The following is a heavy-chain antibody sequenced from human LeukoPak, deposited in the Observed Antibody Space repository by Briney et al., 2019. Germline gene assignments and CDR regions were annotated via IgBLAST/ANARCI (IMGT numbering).Heavy chain of an antibody. Sequence: PGGSLRLSCAASGFTFSTYEMHWVRQAPGKGLEWISKITSSGRARYHADSVKGRFTVSRDNAKNSLYPQMNNLRAEDTAVYYCARLSTGPPDYQYSGLDVWGQGTTVTVSS. CDR3: ARLSTGPPDYQYSGLDV. J-gene: IGHJ6*02. V-gene: IGHV3-48*03. CDR1: GFTFSTYE. CDR2: ITSSGRAR.